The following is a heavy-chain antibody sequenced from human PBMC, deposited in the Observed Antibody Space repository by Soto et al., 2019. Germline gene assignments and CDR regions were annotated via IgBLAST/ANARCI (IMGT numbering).Heavy chain of an antibody. Sequence: GGSLRLSCAASGFTFTNYAMNWVRQAPGKGLEWVSVISGSGESTYYADSVKGRFTISRDNSKNTLYLQMNSLRAEDTAVYFCAKDFGDIVVVVLAPYGMDVWGQGTTVTVSS. J-gene: IGHJ6*02. V-gene: IGHV3-23*01. CDR3: AKDFGDIVVVVLAPYGMDV. CDR1: GFTFTNYA. CDR2: ISGSGEST. D-gene: IGHD2-15*01.